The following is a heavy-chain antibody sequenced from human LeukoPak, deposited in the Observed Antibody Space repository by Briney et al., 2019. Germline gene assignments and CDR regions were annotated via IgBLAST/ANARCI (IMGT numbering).Heavy chain of an antibody. CDR2: ISGSGGST. CDR1: GFTFSSYA. CDR3: ARDWMATTGYYFDY. D-gene: IGHD5-24*01. V-gene: IGHV3-23*01. Sequence: GGSLRLSCAASGFTFSSYAMSWVRQAPGKGLEWVSAISGSGGSTYYADSVKGRFTISRDNSKNTLYLQMNSLRAEDTAVYYCARDWMATTGYYFDYWGQGTLVTVSS. J-gene: IGHJ4*02.